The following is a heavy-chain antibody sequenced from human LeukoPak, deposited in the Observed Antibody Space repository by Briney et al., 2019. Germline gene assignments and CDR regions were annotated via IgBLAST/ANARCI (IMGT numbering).Heavy chain of an antibody. V-gene: IGHV1-8*01. D-gene: IGHD7-27*01. CDR1: GYTFTSYD. CDR3: AKNTALTGEFDS. J-gene: IGHJ4*02. CDR2: MNPNSGNT. Sequence: ASVRVSCKASGYTFTSYDVNWFRQATGEGLEWMGWMNPNSGNTGYAQKFQGRVSLTRDTSISTAYMELSSLRSEDTAVYYCAKNTALTGEFDSWGQGTLVTVSS.